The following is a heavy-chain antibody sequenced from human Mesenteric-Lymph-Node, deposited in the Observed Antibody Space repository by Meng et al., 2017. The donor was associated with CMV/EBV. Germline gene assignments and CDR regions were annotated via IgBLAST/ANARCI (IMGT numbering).Heavy chain of an antibody. Sequence: GESLKISCAASGFTFSSYEMNWVRQAPGKGLEWVSYISTSDTIYYADSVKGRFTISRDNAKNTVYLQMNSLRADDTAVYYCASGAYYFDYWGQGSLVTVSS. CDR3: ASGAYYFDY. J-gene: IGHJ4*02. V-gene: IGHV3-48*03. D-gene: IGHD3-16*01. CDR2: ISTSDTI. CDR1: GFTFSSYE.